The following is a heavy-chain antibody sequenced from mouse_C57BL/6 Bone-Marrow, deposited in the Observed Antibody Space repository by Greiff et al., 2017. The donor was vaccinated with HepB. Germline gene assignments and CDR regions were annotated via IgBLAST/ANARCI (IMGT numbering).Heavy chain of an antibody. CDR1: GYTFTDYE. J-gene: IGHJ2*01. D-gene: IGHD1-1*01. CDR2: IDPETGGT. CDR3: KITTVVAHGY. Sequence: QVQLQQSGAELVRPGASVTLSCKASGYTFTDYEMHWVKQTPLHGLEWIGAIDPETGGTAYNQKFKGKAILTADKSSSTAYMELRSLTSEDSAVYYCKITTVVAHGYWGQGTTLTVSS. V-gene: IGHV1-15*01.